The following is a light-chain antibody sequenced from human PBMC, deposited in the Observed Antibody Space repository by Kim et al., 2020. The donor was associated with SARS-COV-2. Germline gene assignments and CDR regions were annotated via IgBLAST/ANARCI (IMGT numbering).Light chain of an antibody. J-gene: IGKJ5*01. Sequence: SPGERATLSCRASQSVSSYLAWYQHKPGQAPRLLIYDASSRATGIPARFSGSGSGTDFTLTISRLEPEDFAVYYCQQRSNWPITFGQGTRLEIK. CDR2: DAS. CDR1: QSVSSY. V-gene: IGKV3-11*01. CDR3: QQRSNWPIT.